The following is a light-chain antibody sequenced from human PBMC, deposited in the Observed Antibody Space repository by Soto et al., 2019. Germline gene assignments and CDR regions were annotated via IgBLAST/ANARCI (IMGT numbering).Light chain of an antibody. CDR2: DAS. Sequence: EIVLTQSPASLSLSPGQRATLSCRASQSVRSNFLAWYQQKPGRSPRLLLYDASNRATDIPDRFRGGGSGTDFTLIITRLEPEDVAVYYCQQYGRSPYTFGQGTKLEIK. J-gene: IGKJ2*01. CDR3: QQYGRSPYT. CDR1: QSVRSNF. V-gene: IGKV3-20*01.